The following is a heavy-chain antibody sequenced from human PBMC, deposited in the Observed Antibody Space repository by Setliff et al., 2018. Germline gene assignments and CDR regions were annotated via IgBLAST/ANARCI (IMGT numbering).Heavy chain of an antibody. CDR1: GGSISSGSYY. J-gene: IGHJ5*02. Sequence: PSETLSLTCTVSGGSISSGSYYWSWIRQPAGKGLEWIGHIYTSGRINYNPSLRSRVTISVDMSKNRFSLQLTSVTAADTAVYYCAVDHVTNIAESGYGYTRIDPWGQGIPVTVSS. CDR3: AVDHVTNIAESGYGYTRIDP. CDR2: IYTSGRI. V-gene: IGHV4-61*09. D-gene: IGHD6-19*01.